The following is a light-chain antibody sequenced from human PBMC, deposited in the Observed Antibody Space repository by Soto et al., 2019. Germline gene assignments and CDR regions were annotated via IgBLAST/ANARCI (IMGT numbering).Light chain of an antibody. CDR3: HQYYSWPRGT. J-gene: IGKJ1*01. CDR2: GAS. V-gene: IGKV3-15*01. CDR1: QSVSSY. Sequence: EIVMTQSPATLSVSPGERATLSCRAGQSVSSYLAWYQQKPGQAPMLLIYGASTRATDIPARFSGSGSGTEFTLTISSLQSEDFAVYYCHQYYSWPRGTFGQGTKVDIK.